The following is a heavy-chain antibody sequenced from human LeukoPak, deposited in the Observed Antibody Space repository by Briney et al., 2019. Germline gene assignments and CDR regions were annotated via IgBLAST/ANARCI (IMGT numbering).Heavy chain of an antibody. CDR1: GGFISSYY. D-gene: IGHD3-3*01. J-gene: IGHJ6*03. CDR3: SSQLWSGYYYYYMDV. CDR2: NYTSGST. Sequence: SETLSLTCTVCGGFISSYYWSWIRQPAGKGREWIGRNYTSGSTNHNPSLKSRVSISVDKSKNQFSLKLSSVTAADTAVYYCSSQLWSGYYYYYMDVWGKGTTVTVSS. V-gene: IGHV4-4*07.